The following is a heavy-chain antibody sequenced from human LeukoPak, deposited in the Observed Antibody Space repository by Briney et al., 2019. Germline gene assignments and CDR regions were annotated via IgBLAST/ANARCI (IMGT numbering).Heavy chain of an antibody. J-gene: IGHJ4*02. D-gene: IGHD2-15*01. CDR1: GFTFSSYA. V-gene: IGHV3-30-3*01. CDR2: ISYDGSNK. CDR3: ARDYGGCVDY. Sequence: GGSLRLSCAASGFTFSSYAMHWVRQAPGKGLEWVAVISYDGSNKYYADSVKGRFTISRDNSKNTLYLQMNSLRAEDTAVYYCARDYGGCVDYWGQGTLVTVSS.